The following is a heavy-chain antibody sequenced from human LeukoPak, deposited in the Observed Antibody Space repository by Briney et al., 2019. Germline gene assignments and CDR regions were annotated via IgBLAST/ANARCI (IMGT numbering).Heavy chain of an antibody. V-gene: IGHV3-30-3*01. CDR2: ISYDGSNK. CDR1: GFTFSSYA. CDR3: ASRYCSGGSCYSGDY. Sequence: PGGSLRLSCAASGFTFSSYAMHWVRQAPGKGLEWVAIISYDGSNKYYADSVKGRFTISRDNSKNTLYLQMNSLRAEDTAIYYCASRYCSGGSCYSGDYWGQGTLVTVSS. J-gene: IGHJ4*02. D-gene: IGHD2-15*01.